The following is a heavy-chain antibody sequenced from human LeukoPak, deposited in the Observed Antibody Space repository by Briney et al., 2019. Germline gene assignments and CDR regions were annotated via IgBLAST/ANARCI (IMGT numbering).Heavy chain of an antibody. CDR1: GFTFSDYY. V-gene: IGHV3-11*04. J-gene: IGHJ4*02. CDR2: ISSSGSTI. Sequence: PGGSLRLSCAASGFTFSDYYMSWIRQAPGKGLEWVSYISSSGSTIYYADSVKGRFTISRDNAKNSLYLQMNSLRAEDTAVYYCAREVGYYDYVWGSYRYNYFDYWGQGTLVTVSS. CDR3: AREVGYYDYVWGSYRYNYFDY. D-gene: IGHD3-16*02.